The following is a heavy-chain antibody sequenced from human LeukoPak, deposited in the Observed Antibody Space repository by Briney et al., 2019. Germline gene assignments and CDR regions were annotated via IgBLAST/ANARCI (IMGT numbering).Heavy chain of an antibody. CDR2: IYNSEST. V-gene: IGHV4-59*01. J-gene: IGHJ5*02. CDR3: ARVKGSNWFDP. D-gene: IGHD6-6*01. CDR1: GVSISIYY. Sequence: PSETLSLTCTVSGVSISIYYWSWFRQPPGKGLEWIGYIYNSESTYYNPSLKSRVTISLDTSKNQFSLRLNSVTAADTAVYCARVKGSNWFDPWGQGTLVTVSS.